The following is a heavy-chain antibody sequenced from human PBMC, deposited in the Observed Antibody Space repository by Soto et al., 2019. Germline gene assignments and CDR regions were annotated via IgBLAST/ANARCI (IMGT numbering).Heavy chain of an antibody. D-gene: IGHD2-2*01. CDR3: ARDRDYSSSSGSEYYYYYDMDV. CDR1: GFTFSSYA. J-gene: IGHJ6*03. V-gene: IGHV3-23*01. Sequence: HPGGSLRLSCAASGFTFSSYAMSWVRQAPGKGLEWVSAISGSGGSTYYADSVKGRFTISRDNAKNTLYLQMNSLRAEDTAVYYCARDRDYSSSSGSEYYYYYDMDVWGKGTTVTVSS. CDR2: ISGSGGST.